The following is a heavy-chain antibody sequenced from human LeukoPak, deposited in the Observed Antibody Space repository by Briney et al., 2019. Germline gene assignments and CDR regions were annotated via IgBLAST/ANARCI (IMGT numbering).Heavy chain of an antibody. CDR2: IIPIFGTA. Sequence: SVKVSCKASGGTFSSYAISWVRQAPGQGLEWMGGIIPIFGTAHYAQKFQGRVTITADDPTSTAYMELSSLGSEDTAVYYCVRETGGYFGSGTYYKYNLFDPWGQGTLVTVSS. D-gene: IGHD3-10*01. CDR1: GGTFSSYA. V-gene: IGHV1-69*13. J-gene: IGHJ5*02. CDR3: VRETGGYFGSGTYYKYNLFDP.